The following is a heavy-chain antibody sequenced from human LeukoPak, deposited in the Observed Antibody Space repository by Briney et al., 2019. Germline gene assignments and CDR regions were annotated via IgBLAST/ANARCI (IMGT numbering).Heavy chain of an antibody. D-gene: IGHD2-2*01. CDR3: ARHLFGSTSGLNWFDP. J-gene: IGHJ5*02. CDR1: GGSISSGDYY. Sequence: SETLSLTCTVSGGSISSGDYYWSWIRQPPGKGLEWIGYIYYSGSTYYNPSLKSRVTISVDTSKNQFSLKLSSVTAADTAVYYCARHLFGSTSGLNWFDPWGQGTLVTVSS. CDR2: IYYSGST. V-gene: IGHV4-30-4*01.